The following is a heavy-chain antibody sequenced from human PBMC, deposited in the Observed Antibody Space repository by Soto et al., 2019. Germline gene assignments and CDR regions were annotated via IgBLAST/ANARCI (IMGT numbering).Heavy chain of an antibody. J-gene: IGHJ4*02. Sequence: PSETLSLTCAVYGGSFSGYYWSWIRQPPGKGLEWIGEINHSGSTNYNPSLKSRVTISVDTSKNQFSLKLSSVTAADTAVYYCVEMGGPGTDYWGQGTLVTVSS. CDR2: INHSGST. D-gene: IGHD1-1*01. CDR1: GGSFSGYY. CDR3: VEMGGPGTDY. V-gene: IGHV4-34*01.